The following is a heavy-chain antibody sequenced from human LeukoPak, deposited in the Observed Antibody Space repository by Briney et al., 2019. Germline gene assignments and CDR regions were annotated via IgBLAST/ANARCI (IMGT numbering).Heavy chain of an antibody. CDR2: ISSSSSYT. Sequence: GGSLRLSCAASGFTFSDYYMRWIRQAPGKGLEWVSYISSSSSYTNYADSVKGRFTISRDNAKNSLYLQMNSLRAEDTAVYYCARDPGYCSSTSCYTGYYYGMDVWGKGTTVTVSS. V-gene: IGHV3-11*06. CDR3: ARDPGYCSSTSCYTGYYYGMDV. CDR1: GFTFSDYY. D-gene: IGHD2-2*02. J-gene: IGHJ6*04.